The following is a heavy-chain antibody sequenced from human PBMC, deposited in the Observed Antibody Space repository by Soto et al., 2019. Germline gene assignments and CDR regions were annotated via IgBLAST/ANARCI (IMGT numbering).Heavy chain of an antibody. J-gene: IGHJ6*02. Sequence: SVKVSCKASGGTFSSYAISWVRQAPGQGLEWMGGIIPIFGTANYAQKFQGRVTITADESTSTAYMELSSLRSEDTAVYYCANVRPGYFSGGSCYIYYGMDVPGQGTTVTVSS. D-gene: IGHD2-15*01. CDR2: IIPIFGTA. CDR3: ANVRPGYFSGGSCYIYYGMDV. V-gene: IGHV1-69*13. CDR1: GGTFSSYA.